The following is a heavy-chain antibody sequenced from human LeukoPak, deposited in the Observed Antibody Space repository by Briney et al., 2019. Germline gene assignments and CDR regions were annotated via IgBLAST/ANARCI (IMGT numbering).Heavy chain of an antibody. CDR1: GYTFTDYY. V-gene: IGHV1-8*03. CDR3: ARAPVTTGPYYYYMDV. Sequence: GASVKVSCKASGYTFTDYYMHWVRQAPGQGLEWMGWMNPNSGNTGYAQKFQGRVTITRSTSISTAYMELSSLRSEDTAVYYCARAPVTTGPYYYYMDVWGKGTTVTVSS. J-gene: IGHJ6*03. D-gene: IGHD4-17*01. CDR2: MNPNSGNT.